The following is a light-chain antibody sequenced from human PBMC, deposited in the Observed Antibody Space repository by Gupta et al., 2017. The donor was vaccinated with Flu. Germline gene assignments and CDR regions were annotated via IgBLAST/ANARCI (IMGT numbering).Light chain of an antibody. Sequence: DIHLSPSPSSLSASVGDKITITCRASRNINRYLSWYQQIPGKAPTLLITDASALQDGVPSRFSGSGSGTEFSLTISRLQPEDFAIYFCQQSYTDPSFGQGTRLDIK. CDR2: DAS. CDR3: QQSYTDPS. V-gene: IGKV1-39*01. CDR1: RNINRY. J-gene: IGKJ5*01.